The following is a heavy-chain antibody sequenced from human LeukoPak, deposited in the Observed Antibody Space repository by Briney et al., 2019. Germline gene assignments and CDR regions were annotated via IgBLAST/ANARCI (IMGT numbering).Heavy chain of an antibody. J-gene: IGHJ4*02. CDR3: ARGSGYYDSSGEFDY. CDR2: ISSSSSHI. V-gene: IGHV3-21*01. CDR1: GFTFSSYS. Sequence: PGGSLRLSCAASGFTFSSYSMNWVRQAPGKGLEWVSSISSSSSHIYYADSVKGRFTISRDNAKNSLYLQMNSLRAEDTAVYCCARGSGYYDSSGEFDYWGQGTLVTVSS. D-gene: IGHD3-22*01.